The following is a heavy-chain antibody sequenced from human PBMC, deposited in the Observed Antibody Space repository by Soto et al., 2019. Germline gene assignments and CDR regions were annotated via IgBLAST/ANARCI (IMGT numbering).Heavy chain of an antibody. D-gene: IGHD3-3*01. Sequence: SETLSLTCAVSGYSISSGYYCGWIRQPPGKGLEWIGCIYHSGNTYYNPSLESRVHMSVDATRNHYSLRLTSVTAADTAVYFCARAPVGLDTISYFDYWRQGKLVTV. CDR3: ARAPVGLDTISYFDY. CDR1: GYSISSGYY. CDR2: IYHSGNT. J-gene: IGHJ4*02. V-gene: IGHV4-38-2*01.